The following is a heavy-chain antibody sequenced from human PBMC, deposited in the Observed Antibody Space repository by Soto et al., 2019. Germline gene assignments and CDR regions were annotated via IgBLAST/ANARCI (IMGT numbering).Heavy chain of an antibody. D-gene: IGHD6-19*01. CDR1: GDSISSGAYY. CDR2: IHSSGSS. CDR3: AISSKGGWTCDH. V-gene: IGHV4-31*03. J-gene: IGHJ4*02. Sequence: SETLSLTCTVSGDSISSGAYYWSWVRQLPGKGLEWIGYIHSSGSSYYTPSLKSRLTISIDTSENQFSLNLNSVTAADTAVYYCAISSKGGWTCDHWGQGTLVTVSS.